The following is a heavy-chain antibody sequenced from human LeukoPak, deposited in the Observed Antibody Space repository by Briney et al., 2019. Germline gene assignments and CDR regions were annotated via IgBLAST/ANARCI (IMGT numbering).Heavy chain of an antibody. J-gene: IGHJ5*02. CDR3: ARPNYYDSRIDP. CDR2: MYYSGST. V-gene: IGHV4-30-4*01. CDR1: GGSISSGDYY. Sequence: PSQTLSLTCTVSGGSISSGDYYWSWIRQPPGKGLEWIAYMYYSGSTYYNPSLKSRVIMSADTSKNQLSLKLSSVTAADTAVYYCARPNYYDSRIDPWGQGILVTVSS. D-gene: IGHD3-22*01.